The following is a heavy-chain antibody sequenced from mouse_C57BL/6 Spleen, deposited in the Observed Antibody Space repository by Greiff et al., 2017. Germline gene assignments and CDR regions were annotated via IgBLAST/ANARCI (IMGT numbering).Heavy chain of an antibody. D-gene: IGHD1-1*01. CDR2: IHPNSGRT. J-gene: IGHJ2*01. CDR1: GYTFTSYW. V-gene: IGHV1-64*01. CDR3: LYGSSYDFDY. Sequence: QVQLQQPGAELVKPGASVKLSCKASGYTFTSYWMHWVKQRPGQGLEWIGMIHPNSGRTNYNEKFKSKATLTVGKSSSTAYIQLSSLPSEDSAVYYCLYGSSYDFDYGGQGTTLTVSS.